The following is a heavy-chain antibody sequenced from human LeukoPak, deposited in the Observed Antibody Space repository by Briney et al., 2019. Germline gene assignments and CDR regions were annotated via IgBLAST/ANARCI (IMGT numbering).Heavy chain of an antibody. CDR2: IYGTGST. Sequence: SETLSLTCAVSGYSLGKNYYWGWIRQTPGKGLEWIGRIYGTGSTSYNPSLMNRVTMSVDTSKNHFSLKLTSVTAADTAVYYCARYDSRGSASTRFDYWGQGILVTISS. V-gene: IGHV4-38-2*01. J-gene: IGHJ4*02. CDR1: GYSLGKNYY. D-gene: IGHD3-16*01. CDR3: ARYDSRGSASTRFDY.